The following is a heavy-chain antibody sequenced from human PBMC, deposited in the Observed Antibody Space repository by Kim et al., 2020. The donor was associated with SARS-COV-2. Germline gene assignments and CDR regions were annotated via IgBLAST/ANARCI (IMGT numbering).Heavy chain of an antibody. CDR3: VGYYDSNGDAFDI. J-gene: IGHJ3*02. CDR1: GGSISRGGYY. D-gene: IGHD3-22*01. Sequence: SETLSLTCTVAGGSISRGGYYWSWIRQHPGKGLEWIGYINYSGTTDYNPSLKSRATLSVDTSKNQFSLKLSSVTAAATAAYYCVGYYDSNGDAFDIWGQG. CDR2: INYSGTT. V-gene: IGHV4-31*03.